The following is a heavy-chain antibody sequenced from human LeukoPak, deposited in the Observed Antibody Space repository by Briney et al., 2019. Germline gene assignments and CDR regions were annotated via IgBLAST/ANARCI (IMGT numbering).Heavy chain of an antibody. CDR3: ARVGVVVVPAAIRWFDP. V-gene: IGHV4-34*01. D-gene: IGHD2-2*02. CDR1: GGSFSGYY. J-gene: IGHJ5*02. Sequence: SETLSLTCAVYGGSFSGYYWSWIRQPPGKGLEWIGEINHSGSTNYNPSLKSRVTISVGTSKNQFPLKLSSVTAADTAVYYCARVGVVVVPAAIRWFDPWGQGTLVTVSS. CDR2: INHSGST.